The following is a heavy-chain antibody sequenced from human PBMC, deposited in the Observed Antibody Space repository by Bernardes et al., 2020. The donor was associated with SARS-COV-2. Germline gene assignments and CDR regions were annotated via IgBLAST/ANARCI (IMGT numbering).Heavy chain of an antibody. J-gene: IGHJ2*01. Sequence: GESLKISCQGSGYSFNTYWIAWVRQMPGKGLEWMGIIYPGDSDTKYSPSFQGQVTISADKSISTAYLQWTSLKDSDTAMYYCARTGDYSYFNVWGRGTLVTVSS. CDR2: IYPGDSDT. D-gene: IGHD3-22*01. V-gene: IGHV5-51*01. CDR1: GYSFNTYW. CDR3: ARTGDYSYFNV.